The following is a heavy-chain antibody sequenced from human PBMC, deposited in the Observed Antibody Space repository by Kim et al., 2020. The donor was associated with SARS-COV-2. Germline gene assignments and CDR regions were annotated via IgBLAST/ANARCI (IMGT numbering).Heavy chain of an antibody. CDR3: ARDDLWVVGATTHYYGMDF. D-gene: IGHD1-26*01. CDR2: IWYDGSNK. V-gene: IGHV3-33*01. CDR1: GFTFSSYG. Sequence: GGSLRLSCAAYGFTFSSYGMHWVRQAPGKGLEWVAVIWYDGSNKYYADSVKGRFTISRDNSKNTLYLQMNSLRAEDTAVYYCARDDLWVVGATTHYYGMDFWGQGTTVTVS. J-gene: IGHJ6*02.